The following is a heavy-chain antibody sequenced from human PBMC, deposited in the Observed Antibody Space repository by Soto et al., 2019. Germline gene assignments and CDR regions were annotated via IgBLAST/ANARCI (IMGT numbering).Heavy chain of an antibody. D-gene: IGHD4-17*01. Sequence: EVQLVESGGGLVQPGGSLRLSCAASGFTFSSYSMNWVRQAPGKGLEWVSYISSSSSTIYYADSVKGRFTISRDNAKNSLYLQMKSLRAEDTAVYYCARSYGDYVDYYYYYMDVWGKGTTVTVSS. CDR3: ARSYGDYVDYYYYYMDV. J-gene: IGHJ6*03. V-gene: IGHV3-48*01. CDR2: ISSSSSTI. CDR1: GFTFSSYS.